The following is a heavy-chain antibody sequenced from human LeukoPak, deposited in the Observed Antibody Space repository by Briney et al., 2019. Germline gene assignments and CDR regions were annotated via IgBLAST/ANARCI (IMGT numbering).Heavy chain of an antibody. CDR2: INHSGST. V-gene: IGHV4-34*01. CDR3: ARGLPLGDLNWFDP. J-gene: IGHJ5*02. Sequence: SETLSLTCAVYGGSFSGYYWSWIRQPPGKGLEWIGEINHSGSTNYNPSLKSRVTISVDTSKNQFSLKLSSVTAADTAVYYCARGLPLGDLNWFDPWGQGTLVTVSS. CDR1: GGSFSGYY. D-gene: IGHD4-17*01.